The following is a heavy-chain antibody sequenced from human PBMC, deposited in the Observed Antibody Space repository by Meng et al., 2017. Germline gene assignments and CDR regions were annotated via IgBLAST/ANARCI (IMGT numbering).Heavy chain of an antibody. Sequence: GESLKISCAASGFTFDDYAMHWVRQAPGKGLEWVSLISWDGGSTYYADSVKGRFTISRDNSKNSLYLQMNSLRAEDTALYYCAKDGYVDYYGMDVWGQGTTVTVSS. D-gene: IGHD5-12*01. CDR2: ISWDGGST. CDR3: AKDGYVDYYGMDV. V-gene: IGHV3-43D*03. CDR1: GFTFDDYA. J-gene: IGHJ6*02.